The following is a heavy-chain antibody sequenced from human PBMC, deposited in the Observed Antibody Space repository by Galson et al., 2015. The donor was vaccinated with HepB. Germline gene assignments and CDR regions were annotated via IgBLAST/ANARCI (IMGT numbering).Heavy chain of an antibody. CDR3: AHSEGGWSGLGRYCSSTSCYTLGAFDI. V-gene: IGHV2-5*02. Sequence: PALVKPTQTLTLTCTFSGFSLSTSGVGVGWIRQPPGKALEWLALIYWDDDKRYSPSLKSRLTITKDTSKNQVVLTMTNMDPVDTGTYYCAHSEGGWSGLGRYCSSTSCYTLGAFDIWGQGTMVTVSS. CDR1: GFSLSTSGVG. CDR2: IYWDDDK. D-gene: IGHD2-2*02. J-gene: IGHJ3*02.